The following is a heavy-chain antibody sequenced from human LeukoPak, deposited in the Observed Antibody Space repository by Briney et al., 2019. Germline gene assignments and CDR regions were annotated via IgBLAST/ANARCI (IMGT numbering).Heavy chain of an antibody. CDR1: GGPISSYY. D-gene: IGHD5-12*01. CDR2: VYYSGST. CDR3: ARHRNSGHHGYGMDV. J-gene: IGHJ6*02. Sequence: SETLSLTCAVSGGPISSYYWSWIRQPPGKGLEWIGYVYYSGSTNYNPSLKSRVTISVDASRNRFSLKLNSVTAADTAVYYCARHRNSGHHGYGMDVWGQGTTVTVSS. V-gene: IGHV4-59*08.